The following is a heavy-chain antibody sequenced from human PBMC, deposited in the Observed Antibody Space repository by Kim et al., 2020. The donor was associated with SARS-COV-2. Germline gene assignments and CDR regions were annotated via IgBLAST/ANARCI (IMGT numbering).Heavy chain of an antibody. CDR2: IYYSGST. CDR1: GGSISSYY. D-gene: IGHD3-10*01. V-gene: IGHV4-59*01. CDR3: AGGAGDRGFQH. J-gene: IGHJ1*01. Sequence: SETLSLTCTVSGGSISSYYWSWIRQPPGKGLEWIGYIYYSGSTNYNPSLKSRVTISVDTSKNQFSLKLSSVTAADTAVYYCAGGAGDRGFQHWGQGTLVTVSS.